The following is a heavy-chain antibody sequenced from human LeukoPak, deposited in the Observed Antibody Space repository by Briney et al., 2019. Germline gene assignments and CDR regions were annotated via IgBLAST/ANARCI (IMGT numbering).Heavy chain of an antibody. CDR2: TKPDGTAE. J-gene: IGHJ4*02. D-gene: IGHD2-15*01. Sequence: GGSLRLSCAASGFTFSSHWMSWVRQAPGKGLEWVANTKPDGTAECYADSVRGRFTTSRDNANNFLYLQMNSLRGEDTAVYYCARDGGLHTNFDYWGQGTLVTVSS. CDR3: ARDGGLHTNFDY. CDR1: GFTFSSHW. V-gene: IGHV3-7*01.